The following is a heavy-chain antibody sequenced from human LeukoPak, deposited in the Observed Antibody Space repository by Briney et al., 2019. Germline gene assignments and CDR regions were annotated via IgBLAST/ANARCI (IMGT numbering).Heavy chain of an antibody. CDR3: ARDWVYKIDY. J-gene: IGHJ4*02. Sequence: GGSLRLSCETAGFTFSSNVMHWVRRTPGKGLVWVSRISHDGIISYADSVKGRFTISRDNAKNTLILQMNSLRVEDTAVYYCARDWVYKIDYWGRGTLVTVSS. V-gene: IGHV3-74*01. CDR2: ISHDGII. CDR1: GFTFSSNV. D-gene: IGHD5-24*01.